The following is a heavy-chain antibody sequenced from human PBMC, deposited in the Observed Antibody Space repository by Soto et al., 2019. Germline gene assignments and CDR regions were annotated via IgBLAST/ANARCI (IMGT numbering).Heavy chain of an antibody. Sequence: ASVKVSCKASGYTFTSYAMHWVRQAPGQRLEWMGWINAGNGNTKYSQKFQGRVTITRDTSASTAYMELSSLRSEDTAVYYCARVPLLRFLEWLPWYGMDVWGQGTTVTSP. V-gene: IGHV1-3*01. CDR1: GYTFTSYA. CDR3: ARVPLLRFLEWLPWYGMDV. CDR2: INAGNGNT. D-gene: IGHD3-3*01. J-gene: IGHJ6*02.